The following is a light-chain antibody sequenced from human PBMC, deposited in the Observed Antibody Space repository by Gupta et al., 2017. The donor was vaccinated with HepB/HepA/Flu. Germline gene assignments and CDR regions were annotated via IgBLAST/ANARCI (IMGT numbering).Light chain of an antibody. J-gene: IGKJ4*01. CDR2: DAS. Sequence: EIVLTQSPATLSLSPGERATLSCRASQSVRGYLAWYQQKPGQAPRLLIYDASNRDTGISARFSGSGFGKHFPLTISSREQEDFAVYYYQQPSNWPPLTFGRGTKVEIK. CDR1: QSVRGY. CDR3: QQPSNWPPLT. V-gene: IGKV3-11*01.